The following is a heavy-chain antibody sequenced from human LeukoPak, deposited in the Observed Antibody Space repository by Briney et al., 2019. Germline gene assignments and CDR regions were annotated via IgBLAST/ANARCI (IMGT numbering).Heavy chain of an antibody. V-gene: IGHV3-21*01. CDR3: ATEGYSSGWYYFDY. J-gene: IGHJ4*02. Sequence: GGSLRLSCAASGFTFSSYSMNWVRQAPGKGLEWVSSISSSSYIYYADSVKGRFTISRDNAKNTLYLQMNSLRAEDTAVYYCATEGYSSGWYYFDYWGQGTLVTVSS. D-gene: IGHD6-19*01. CDR1: GFTFSSYS. CDR2: ISSSSYI.